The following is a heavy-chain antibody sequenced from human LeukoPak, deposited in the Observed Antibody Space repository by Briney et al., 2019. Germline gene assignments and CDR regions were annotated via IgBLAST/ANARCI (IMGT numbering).Heavy chain of an antibody. J-gene: IGHJ6*04. Sequence: SVKVSCKASGGTFSDYALNCVRQAPGQRLEWMGVFIPILAAANSTQKFQGRVTITADISTNTVYMGLSSLRSEDTAVYFCAGIPVFGVVLHQEPVWGKGTTVAVSS. CDR1: GGTFSDYA. D-gene: IGHD3-3*01. CDR2: FIPILAAA. CDR3: AGIPVFGVVLHQEPV. V-gene: IGHV1-69*10.